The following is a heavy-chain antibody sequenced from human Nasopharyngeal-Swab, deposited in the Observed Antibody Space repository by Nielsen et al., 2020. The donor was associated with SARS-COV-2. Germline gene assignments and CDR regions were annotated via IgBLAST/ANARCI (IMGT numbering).Heavy chain of an antibody. CDR2: INTNTGNP. V-gene: IGHV7-4-1*02. Sequence: LVRHAPGQGLGWMGWINTNTGNPTYAQGFTGRFVFSLDTSVSTAYLQISSLKAEDTAVYYCARDRESLNIVVVPAARTYYFDYWGQGTLVTVSS. J-gene: IGHJ4*02. CDR3: ARDRESLNIVVVPAARTYYFDY. D-gene: IGHD2-2*01.